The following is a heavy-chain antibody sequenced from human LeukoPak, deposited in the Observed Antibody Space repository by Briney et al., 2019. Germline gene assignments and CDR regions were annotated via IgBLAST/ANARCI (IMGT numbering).Heavy chain of an antibody. CDR1: GFTFSSYW. CDR3: ASRYSSGWYSFDY. CDR2: INSDGSST. J-gene: IGHJ4*02. D-gene: IGHD6-19*01. Sequence: GGSLRLSCAASGFTFSSYWMHWVRQAPGKGLVWVSRINSDGSSTSYADSVKGRFTISRDNAKNTLYLQMNSLRAEDTAVYYCASRYSSGWYSFDYWGQGTLVTVSS. V-gene: IGHV3-74*01.